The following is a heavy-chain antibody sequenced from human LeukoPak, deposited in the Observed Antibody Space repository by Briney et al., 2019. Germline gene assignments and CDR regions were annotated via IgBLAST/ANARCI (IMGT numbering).Heavy chain of an antibody. CDR3: ARDHVLWFGEFYGMGV. J-gene: IGHJ6*02. CDR1: GYTFTGYY. Sequence: ASVKVSCKASGYTFTGYYMHWVRQAPGQGLEWMGWINPNSGGTNYAQKFQGRVTMTRDTSISTAYMELSRLRSDDTAVYYCARDHVLWFGEFYGMGVWGQGTTVTVSS. V-gene: IGHV1-2*02. D-gene: IGHD3-10*01. CDR2: INPNSGGT.